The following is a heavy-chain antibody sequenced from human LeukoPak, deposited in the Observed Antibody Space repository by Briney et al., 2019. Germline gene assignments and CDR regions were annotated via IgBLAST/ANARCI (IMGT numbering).Heavy chain of an antibody. CDR2: ISGSGGST. CDR1: GFTFSSYA. J-gene: IGHJ4*02. Sequence: GGSLRLSCAASGFTFSSYAISWVRQAPGKGLEWVSAISGSGGSTYYADSAKGRFTISRDNSKNTLYLQMNSQRGEDTAVYYCARFGVVIIGFDYWGQGTLVTVSS. D-gene: IGHD3-3*01. V-gene: IGHV3-23*01. CDR3: ARFGVVIIGFDY.